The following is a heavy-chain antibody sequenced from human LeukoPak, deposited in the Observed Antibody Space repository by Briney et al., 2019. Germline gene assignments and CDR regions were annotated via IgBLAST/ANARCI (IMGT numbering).Heavy chain of an antibody. CDR1: GYSISSGYY. CDR3: ARGIADYMDV. J-gene: IGHJ6*03. V-gene: IGHV4-38-2*02. D-gene: IGHD6-13*01. CDR2: IYHSGST. Sequence: PSETLSLTCTVSGYSISSGYYWGWVRQPPGKGLEWIGSIYHSGSTYYNPSLKSRVTISVDTSKNQFSLKLSSVTAADTAVYYCARGIADYMDVWGKGTTVTVSS.